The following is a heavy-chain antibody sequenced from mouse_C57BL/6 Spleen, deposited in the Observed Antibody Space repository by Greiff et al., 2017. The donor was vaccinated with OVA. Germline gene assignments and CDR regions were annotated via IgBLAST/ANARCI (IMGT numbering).Heavy chain of an antibody. CDR2: IYPGSGST. V-gene: IGHV1-55*01. J-gene: IGHJ3*01. CDR3: VRWDYAGGFAY. CDR1: GYTFTSYW. Sequence: VQLQQPGAELVKPGASVKLSCKASGYTFTSYWITWVKQRPGQGLEWIGDIYPGSGSTNYNEKFKSKATLTVATSSSTADMQLSSLTSEYSAVYYSVRWDYAGGFAYWGQGTLVTVSA. D-gene: IGHD2-4*01.